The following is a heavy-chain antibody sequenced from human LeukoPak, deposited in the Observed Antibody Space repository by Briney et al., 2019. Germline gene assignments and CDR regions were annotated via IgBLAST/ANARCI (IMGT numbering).Heavy chain of an antibody. Sequence: SGGSLRLSRAASGFSFSSYGMHWVRQAPGKGLEWVAVISYDGSNKYYADSVKGRFTISRDNSKNTLYLQMNSLRAEDTAVYYCAKDLHSGWYLDGGSYFDYWGQGTLVTVSS. D-gene: IGHD6-19*01. CDR1: GFSFSSYG. V-gene: IGHV3-30*18. CDR3: AKDLHSGWYLDGGSYFDY. J-gene: IGHJ4*02. CDR2: ISYDGSNK.